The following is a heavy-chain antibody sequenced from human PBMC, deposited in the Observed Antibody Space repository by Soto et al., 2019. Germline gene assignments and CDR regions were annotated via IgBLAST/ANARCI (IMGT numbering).Heavy chain of an antibody. CDR2: ISGSGGST. CDR1: GVTVSSYA. D-gene: IGHD6-13*01. V-gene: IGHV3-23*01. J-gene: IGHJ6*02. CDR3: ATVSAAGRCMDV. Sequence: GGSVRLSGAPAGVTVSSYAMTWCPPALGQGLEWVSVISGSGGSTSYAASVKGRFTISRDNSKNTLYLQLHSLRSEDPAASYPATVSAAGRCMDVWGQGPQGPVS.